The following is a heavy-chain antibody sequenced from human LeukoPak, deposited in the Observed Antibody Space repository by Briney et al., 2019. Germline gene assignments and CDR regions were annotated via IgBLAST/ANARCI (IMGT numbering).Heavy chain of an antibody. J-gene: IGHJ6*02. CDR2: IIPIFGTA. V-gene: IGHV1-69*01. D-gene: IGHD6-19*01. CDR1: GGTFSSYA. CDR3: ARLTVAAGYYYGMDV. Sequence: VASVKVSCMASGGTFSSYAISWVRQAPGQGLEWMGGIIPIFGTANYAQKFQGRVTITADESTSTAYMELSNLRSEDTAVYYCARLTVAAGYYYGMDVWGQGTTVTVSS.